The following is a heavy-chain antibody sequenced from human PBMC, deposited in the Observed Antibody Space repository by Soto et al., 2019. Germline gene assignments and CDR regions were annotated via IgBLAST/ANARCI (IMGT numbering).Heavy chain of an antibody. CDR1: GDSVPSNSAA. V-gene: IGHV6-1*01. CDR3: ARDLFGGAVAGENWFDP. D-gene: IGHD6-19*01. J-gene: IGHJ5*02. CDR2: TYYRSKWYN. Sequence: PSQTLSLTCAISGDSVPSNSAAWNWIRQSPSRGLEWLGRTYYRSKWYNDYAVSVKSRITINPDTSKNQFSLQLNSVTPEDTAVYYCARDLFGGAVAGENWFDPWGQGTLVTVSS.